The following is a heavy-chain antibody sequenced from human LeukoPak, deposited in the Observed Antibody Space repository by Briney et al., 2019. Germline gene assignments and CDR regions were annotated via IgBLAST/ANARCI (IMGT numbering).Heavy chain of an antibody. CDR3: ARVRTISAAFDAFDI. CDR1: GFTFSSYA. J-gene: IGHJ3*02. Sequence: GGSLRLSCAASGFTFSSYAMHWVRQAPGKGLEWVAVISYDGSNKYYADSVKGRFTISRDNSNNTLYLQMNSLRAEDTAVYFCARVRTISAAFDAFDIWGQGTMVTVSS. D-gene: IGHD6-25*01. V-gene: IGHV3-30-3*01. CDR2: ISYDGSNK.